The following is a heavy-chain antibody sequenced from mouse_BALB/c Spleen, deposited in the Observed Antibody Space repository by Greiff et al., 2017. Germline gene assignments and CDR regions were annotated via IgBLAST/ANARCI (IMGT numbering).Heavy chain of an antibody. J-gene: IGHJ4*01. CDR1: GYTFTSYW. Sequence: VKLMESGAELAKPGASVKMSCKASGYTFTSYWMHWVKQRPGQGLEWIGYINPSTGYTEYNQKFKDKATLTADKSSSTAYMQLSSLTSEDSAVYYCASGLRQDYAMDYWGQGTSVTVSS. V-gene: IGHV1-7*01. D-gene: IGHD2-2*01. CDR3: ASGLRQDYAMDY. CDR2: INPSTGYT.